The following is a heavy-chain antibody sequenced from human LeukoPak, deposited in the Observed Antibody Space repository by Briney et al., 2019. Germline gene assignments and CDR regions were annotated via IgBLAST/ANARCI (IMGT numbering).Heavy chain of an antibody. CDR2: IYYSGST. CDR1: GGSISSYY. V-gene: IGHV4-59*01. CDR3: ARGSIAPAGPEVGSYYFDY. D-gene: IGHD6-13*01. J-gene: IGHJ4*02. Sequence: TSETLSLTCTVSGGSISSYYWSWIRQPPGKGLEWIGYIYYSGSTNYNPFLKSRVTISVDTSKNQFSLKLSSVTAADTAVYYRARGSIAPAGPEVGSYYFDYWGQGTLVTVSS.